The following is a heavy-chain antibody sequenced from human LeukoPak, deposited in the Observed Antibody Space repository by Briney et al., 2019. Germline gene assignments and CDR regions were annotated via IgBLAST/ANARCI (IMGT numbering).Heavy chain of an antibody. CDR2: IYYSGST. V-gene: IGHV4-59*08. D-gene: IGHD1-26*01. Sequence: SETLSLTCTVSGGSISSYYRSWLRQPPGKGLEWIGYIYYSGSTNYNPSLKSRVTISVDTSKNQFSLKLSSVTAADTAVYYSPRRGGGSYFPWGQGTLVTVSS. J-gene: IGHJ4*02. CDR3: PRRGGGSYFP. CDR1: GGSISSYY.